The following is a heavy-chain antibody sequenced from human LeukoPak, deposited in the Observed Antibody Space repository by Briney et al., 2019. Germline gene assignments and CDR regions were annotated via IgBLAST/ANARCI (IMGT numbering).Heavy chain of an antibody. D-gene: IGHD6-13*01. CDR2: VSDGGSTK. Sequence: AGGSLRLSCAASGFTFSSYAMSWIRQAPGKGLEWISYVSDGGSTKYYADSVKGRFTISRDNDKNSLLLQMDSLRVEDTAIYYCARETGSTWNAPIDYWGQGILVTVSS. J-gene: IGHJ4*02. V-gene: IGHV3-11*01. CDR1: GFTFSSYA. CDR3: ARETGSTWNAPIDY.